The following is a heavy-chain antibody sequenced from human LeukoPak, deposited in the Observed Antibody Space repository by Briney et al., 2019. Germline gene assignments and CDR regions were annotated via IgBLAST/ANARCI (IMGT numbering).Heavy chain of an antibody. Sequence: PGGSLRLSCAASGFTFSSYGMHWVRQAPGKGLEWVAFIRYDGSNKYYADSVKGRFTISRDNSKNTLYLQMNSLRAEDTAAYYCAKDLASSFIFDYWGQGTLVTVSS. CDR2: IRYDGSNK. CDR1: GFTFSSYG. J-gene: IGHJ4*02. D-gene: IGHD1-26*01. CDR3: AKDLASSFIFDY. V-gene: IGHV3-30*02.